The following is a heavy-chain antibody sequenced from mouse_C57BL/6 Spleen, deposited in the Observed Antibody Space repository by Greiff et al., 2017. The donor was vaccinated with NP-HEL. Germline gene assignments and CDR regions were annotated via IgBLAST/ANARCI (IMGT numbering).Heavy chain of an antibody. CDR2: IYPGDGDT. CDR3: ARSIFRSSYDAMDY. D-gene: IGHD1-1*01. Sequence: QVQLQQSGAELVKPGASVKISCKASGYAFSSYWMNWVKQRPGKGLEWIGQIYPGDGDTNYNGKFKGKATLTADKSSSTAYMQLSSLTSEDSAVYFCARSIFRSSYDAMDYWGQGTSVTVSS. CDR1: GYAFSSYW. J-gene: IGHJ4*01. V-gene: IGHV1-80*01.